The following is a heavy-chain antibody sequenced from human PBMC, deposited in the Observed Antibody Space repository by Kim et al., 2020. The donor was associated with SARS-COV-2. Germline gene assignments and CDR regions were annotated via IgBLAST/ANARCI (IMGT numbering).Heavy chain of an antibody. CDR3: ARDTVSRTWNEYFQH. V-gene: IGHV3-23*01. J-gene: IGHJ1*01. Sequence: ADSVKGRFTISRDNSKNTLYLQMNSLRADDTALYFCARDTVSRTWNEYFQHWGQGTLVTVSS. D-gene: IGHD6-13*01.